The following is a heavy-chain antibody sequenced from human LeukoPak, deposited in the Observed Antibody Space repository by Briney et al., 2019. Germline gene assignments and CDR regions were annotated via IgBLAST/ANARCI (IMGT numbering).Heavy chain of an antibody. CDR1: GGSISNYY. CDR2: IYYSGSGST. D-gene: IGHD2-2*02. CDR3: ARGEGGALGYQLLYDY. V-gene: IGHV4-59*12. J-gene: IGHJ4*02. Sequence: SETLSLTCTVSGGSISNYYWTWVRQPPGKGLEWIGYIYYSGSGSTNYNPSLKSRVTISIDTSKNQFSLKLSSVTAADTAVYYCARGEGGALGYQLLYDYWGQGTLVTVSS.